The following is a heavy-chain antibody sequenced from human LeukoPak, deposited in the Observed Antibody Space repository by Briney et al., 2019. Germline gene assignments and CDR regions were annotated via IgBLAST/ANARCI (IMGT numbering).Heavy chain of an antibody. Sequence: GGSLRLSCAASGFTFSSYLMSWVRQAPGKGLEWVANIKQDGSEKYYVDSVKGRFTISRDNAKNSLYLQMNSLRAEDTAVYYCARAHPDYGDSLWFDPWGQGTLVTVSS. J-gene: IGHJ5*02. D-gene: IGHD4-17*01. V-gene: IGHV3-7*01. CDR3: ARAHPDYGDSLWFDP. CDR1: GFTFSSYL. CDR2: IKQDGSEK.